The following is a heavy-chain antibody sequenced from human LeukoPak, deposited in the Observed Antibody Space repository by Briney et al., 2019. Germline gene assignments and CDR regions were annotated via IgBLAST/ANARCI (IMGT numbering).Heavy chain of an antibody. Sequence: ASVKVSCKASGYIFTDYYIHWIRQAPGQGLEWMGWIDPNSGGTHHAPNFQDRATMTRDTSSSTVYMDLSRLRSADTAIYYCARSRTPFYYYGMHVWGLGTSVTVS. CDR3: ARSRTPFYYYGMHV. CDR1: GYIFTDYY. CDR2: IDPNSGGT. J-gene: IGHJ6*02. D-gene: IGHD1-1*01. V-gene: IGHV1-2*02.